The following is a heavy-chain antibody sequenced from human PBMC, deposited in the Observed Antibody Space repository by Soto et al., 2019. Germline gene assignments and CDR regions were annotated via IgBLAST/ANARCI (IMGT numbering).Heavy chain of an antibody. CDR2: IYSGGST. D-gene: IGHD3-10*01. Sequence: GGSLRLSCAASGFTVSSNYMSWVRQAPGEGLEWVSVIYSGGSTYYADSVKGRFTISRHNSKNTLYLQMNSLRAEDTAVYYCARVTGDVFDIWGQGTMVTVSS. J-gene: IGHJ3*02. V-gene: IGHV3-53*04. CDR3: ARVTGDVFDI. CDR1: GFTVSSNY.